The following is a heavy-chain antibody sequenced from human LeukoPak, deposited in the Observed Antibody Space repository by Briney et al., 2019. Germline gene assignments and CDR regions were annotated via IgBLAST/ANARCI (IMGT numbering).Heavy chain of an antibody. CDR1: GFAFSRYA. V-gene: IGHV3-23*01. D-gene: IGHD5-12*01. CDR3: AKSRGYSAYDFPDY. J-gene: IGHJ4*02. CDR2: ISGSAGST. Sequence: GGSLRLSCAASGFAFSRYAMNWVRPAPRKGLEWVSGISGSAGSTYYADSVKGRFSISRDNSKNTLYLQMNSLRVEDTAVYYCAKSRGYSAYDFPDYWGQGTLVTVSS.